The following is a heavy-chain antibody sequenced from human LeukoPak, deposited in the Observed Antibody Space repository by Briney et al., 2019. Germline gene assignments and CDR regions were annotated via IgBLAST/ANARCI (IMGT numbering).Heavy chain of an antibody. J-gene: IGHJ4*02. V-gene: IGHV4-30-2*01. CDR3: ARGGVYYGSGSYRQFDY. CDR1: GGSISSGGYS. Sequence: SETLSLTCAVSGGSISSGGYSWSWIRQPPGKGLEWIGYIYHSGSTYYNPSLKSRVTISVDRSKNQFSLKLSSVTAADTAVYYCARGGVYYGSGSYRQFDYWGQGTLVTVSS. CDR2: IYHSGST. D-gene: IGHD3-10*01.